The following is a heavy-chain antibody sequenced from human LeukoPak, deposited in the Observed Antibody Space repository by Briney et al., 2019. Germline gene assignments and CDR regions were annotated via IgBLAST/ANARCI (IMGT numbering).Heavy chain of an antibody. CDR2: IYYSGST. CDR1: GGSISSYY. CDR3: ARDSGGLRY. D-gene: IGHD3-16*01. V-gene: IGHV4-59*01. J-gene: IGHJ4*02. Sequence: SETLSLTCTVSGGSISSYYWSWIRQPPGKGLEWIGYIYYSGSTNYDPSLKSRVTISVDTSKNQFSLKLSSVTAVDTAVYYCARDSGGLRYWGQGTLVTVSS.